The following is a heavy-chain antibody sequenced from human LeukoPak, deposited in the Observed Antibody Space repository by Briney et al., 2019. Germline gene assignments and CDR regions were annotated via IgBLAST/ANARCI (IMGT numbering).Heavy chain of an antibody. CDR2: IDYSGTT. CDR3: ARHGRVTSVDDAFDV. V-gene: IGHV4-39*01. D-gene: IGHD2-21*02. J-gene: IGHJ3*01. Sequence: SETLSLTCTVSGGSIRDSSYYWGWIRQPPGKGLEWIGSIDYSGTTYYNPSLNPSLKSRVTISIDMSKNQFSLKLSFVTATDTSVYYCARHGRVTSVDDAFDVWGQGTKVTVSP. CDR1: GGSIRDSSYY.